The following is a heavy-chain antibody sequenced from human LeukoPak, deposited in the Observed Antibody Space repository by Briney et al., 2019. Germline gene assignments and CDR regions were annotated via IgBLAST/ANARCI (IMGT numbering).Heavy chain of an antibody. J-gene: IGHJ3*02. CDR1: GFTFSSYG. D-gene: IGHD5-18*01. V-gene: IGHV3-30*02. Sequence: GGSLRLSCAASGFTFSSYGMHWVRQAPGKGLEWVAFIRYDGSNKYYADSVKGRFTISRDNSKNTLYLQMNSLRAEDTAVYYCAKGKIRPNDSYRGAFDIWGQGTMVTVSS. CDR3: AKGKIRPNDSYRGAFDI. CDR2: IRYDGSNK.